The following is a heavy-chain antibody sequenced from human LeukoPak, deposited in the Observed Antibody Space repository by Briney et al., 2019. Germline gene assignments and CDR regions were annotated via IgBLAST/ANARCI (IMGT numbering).Heavy chain of an antibody. CDR2: ISYDATNK. D-gene: IGHD1-26*01. Sequence: GGSLRLSCAASGFTFSSYAVYWVRQAPGKGLEWVALISYDATNKYYADSVKGRFTISRDNSKNTLSLQMNSLRAEDTAVYYCARDSGSSDYFDYWGQGTLVTVSS. CDR3: ARDSGSSDYFDY. CDR1: GFTFSSYA. J-gene: IGHJ4*02. V-gene: IGHV3-30-3*01.